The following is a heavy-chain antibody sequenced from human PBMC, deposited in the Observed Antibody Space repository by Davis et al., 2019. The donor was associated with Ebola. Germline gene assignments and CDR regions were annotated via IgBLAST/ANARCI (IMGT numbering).Heavy chain of an antibody. CDR2: ISTNSNYI. V-gene: IGHV3-21*01. Sequence: GESLKISCAASGFTFSSYSMNWVRQAPGKGLEWVSSISTNSNYIYYADSVKGRFTISRDNAKSTLYLQMDSLRAEDTAVYYCARVLAARPWYFDLWGRGTLVTVSS. J-gene: IGHJ2*01. CDR1: GFTFSSYS. CDR3: ARVLAARPWYFDL. D-gene: IGHD6-6*01.